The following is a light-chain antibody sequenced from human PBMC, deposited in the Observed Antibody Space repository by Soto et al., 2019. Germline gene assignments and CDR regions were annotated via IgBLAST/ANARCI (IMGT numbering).Light chain of an antibody. CDR2: DAS. CDR3: QQYNTYWT. V-gene: IGKV1-5*01. CDR1: QYINTW. Sequence: DIQMTQSPSTLSAYVGDRVTITCRASQYINTWLAWYQQKPGRAPKLLIHDASNLESGVPSRFSGSGSGTEFTLTISSLQPDDFATYYCQQYNTYWTLGQGTKVDIK. J-gene: IGKJ1*01.